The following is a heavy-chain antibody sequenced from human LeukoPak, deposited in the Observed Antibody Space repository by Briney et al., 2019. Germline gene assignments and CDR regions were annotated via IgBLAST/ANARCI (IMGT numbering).Heavy chain of an antibody. J-gene: IGHJ4*02. Sequence: GGSLRLSCAASGFPFSSYAMTWVRQAPGKGLEWVSTISASANNTYYTDSVKGRFAISRDNSKNTLYLQMGSLSAEDTAVYYCAKRIAAAGSPVYFDYWGQGTLITVSS. CDR3: AKRIAAAGSPVYFDY. D-gene: IGHD6-13*01. V-gene: IGHV3-23*01. CDR2: ISASANNT. CDR1: GFPFSSYA.